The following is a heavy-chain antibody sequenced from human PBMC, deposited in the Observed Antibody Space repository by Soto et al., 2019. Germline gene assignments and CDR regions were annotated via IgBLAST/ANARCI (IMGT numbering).Heavy chain of an antibody. J-gene: IGHJ3*02. CDR1: GFTFSSYS. V-gene: IGHV3-30*03. CDR3: ARAMVRGLGGAFDI. CDR2: ISYDGSNK. Sequence: GGSLGLSCAASGFTFSSYSMHWVRQAPGKGLEWVAVISYDGSNKYYADSVKGRFTISRDNSKNTLYLQMNSLRAEDTAVYYCARAMVRGLGGAFDIWGQGTMVTVSS. D-gene: IGHD3-10*01.